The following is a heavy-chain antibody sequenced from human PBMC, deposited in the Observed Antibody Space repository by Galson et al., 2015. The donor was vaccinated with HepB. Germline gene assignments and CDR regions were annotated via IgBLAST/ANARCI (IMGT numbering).Heavy chain of an antibody. CDR1: FSSYG. Sequence: FSSYGMHWVRQAPGKGLEWVAVISYDGSNKYYADSVKGRFAISRDNSKNTLYLQMNSLRAEDTAVYYCAKETYYYDSSGYYPADYWGQGTLVTVSS. CDR3: AKETYYYDSSGYYPADY. J-gene: IGHJ4*02. V-gene: IGHV3-30*18. CDR2: ISYDGSNK. D-gene: IGHD3-22*01.